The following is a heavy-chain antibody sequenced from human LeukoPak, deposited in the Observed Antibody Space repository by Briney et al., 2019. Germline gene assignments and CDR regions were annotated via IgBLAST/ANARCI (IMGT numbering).Heavy chain of an antibody. J-gene: IGHJ4*02. Sequence: GESLKISCKGSGYTFDTYWIGWVRQMPGKGLEWMGIIYPGDSDTKYRPSFQGQVTISADKSISTAYLQWSSLKASDTAMYYRARPAYYGSGSLSHFDYWGQGTLVTVSS. CDR1: GYTFDTYW. D-gene: IGHD3-10*01. V-gene: IGHV5-51*01. CDR3: ARPAYYGSGSLSHFDY. CDR2: IYPGDSDT.